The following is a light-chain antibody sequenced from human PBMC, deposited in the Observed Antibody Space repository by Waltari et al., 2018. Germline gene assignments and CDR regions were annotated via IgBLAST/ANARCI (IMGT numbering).Light chain of an antibody. J-gene: IGLJ2*01. CDR2: EVT. CDR3: SSYAGSNNLV. V-gene: IGLV2-8*01. Sequence: QSALTQPPSASGSPGQSVTTPCTGTSSDVGDYVPWYHQHPGKAPKLMISEVTKRPPGVPDRFAGSKSGNTASLTVSGLQAEDEADYYCSSYAGSNNLVFGGGTKLTVL. CDR1: SSDVGDY.